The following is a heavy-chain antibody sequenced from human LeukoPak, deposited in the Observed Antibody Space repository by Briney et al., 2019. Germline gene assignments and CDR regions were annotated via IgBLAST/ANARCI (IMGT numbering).Heavy chain of an antibody. CDR1: GFTFSSYW. CDR2: INSDGSST. Sequence: GGSLRLSCAASGFTFSSYWMHWVRQAPGKGLVWVSRINSDGSSTSYADSVKGRFTISRDNAKNTLYLQMNSLRAEDTAVYYCAREGVYDYVWGSYRPYYFDYWGQGTLVTVSS. CDR3: AREGVYDYVWGSYRPYYFDY. J-gene: IGHJ4*02. D-gene: IGHD3-16*02. V-gene: IGHV3-74*01.